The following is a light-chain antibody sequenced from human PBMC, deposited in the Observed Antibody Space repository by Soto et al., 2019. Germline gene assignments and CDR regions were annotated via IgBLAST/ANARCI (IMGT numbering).Light chain of an antibody. Sequence: QSVLTQPPSVSAAPGQKVTISCSGSSSNIGNNYVSWYQQLPETAPKLLIYDNNKRPSGIPDRFSGSKSGTSATLGITGLQTGDEADYYCGTWDSSLSFVVFGGGTKLTVL. CDR2: DNN. V-gene: IGLV1-51*01. CDR3: GTWDSSLSFVV. J-gene: IGLJ2*01. CDR1: SSNIGNNY.